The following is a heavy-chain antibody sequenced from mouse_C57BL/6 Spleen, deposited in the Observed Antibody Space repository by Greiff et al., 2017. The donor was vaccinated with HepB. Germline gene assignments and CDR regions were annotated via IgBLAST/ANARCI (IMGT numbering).Heavy chain of an antibody. CDR3: TRFMVTTWYFDV. D-gene: IGHD2-2*01. Sequence: QVQLQQSGAELVRPGASVTLSCKASGYTFTDYEMHWVKQTPVHGLEWIGAIDPETGGTAYNQKFKGKAILTADKSSSTAYMELRSLTSEDSAVYYCTRFMVTTWYFDVWGTGTTVTVSS. CDR2: IDPETGGT. J-gene: IGHJ1*03. CDR1: GYTFTDYE. V-gene: IGHV1-15*01.